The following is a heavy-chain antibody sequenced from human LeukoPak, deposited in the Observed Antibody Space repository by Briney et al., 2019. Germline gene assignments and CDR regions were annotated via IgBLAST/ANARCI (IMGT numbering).Heavy chain of an antibody. J-gene: IGHJ4*02. Sequence: SETLFLACTVSGGSISSYYWSWIRQPPGKGLEWIGYIYYSGSTNYNPSLKSRVTISVDTSKNQFSLKLSSVTAADTAAYYCASIAAARTLQPQFDYWGQGTLVNVSS. V-gene: IGHV4-59*08. CDR2: IYYSGST. CDR1: GGSISSYY. CDR3: ASIAAARTLQPQFDY. D-gene: IGHD6-13*01.